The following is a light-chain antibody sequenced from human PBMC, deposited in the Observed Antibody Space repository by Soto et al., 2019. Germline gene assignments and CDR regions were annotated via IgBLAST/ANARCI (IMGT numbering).Light chain of an antibody. V-gene: IGKV3-11*01. Sequence: EIVLTQSPATLSLSPGERATLSCRASQSVSSYLAWYQQKSGQAPRLLIYDASNRATGIPARFSGSGSGTDFTLTICSLEPEDFAVYYCQQRTTWPTFGQGTKVEIK. J-gene: IGKJ1*01. CDR1: QSVSSY. CDR3: QQRTTWPT. CDR2: DAS.